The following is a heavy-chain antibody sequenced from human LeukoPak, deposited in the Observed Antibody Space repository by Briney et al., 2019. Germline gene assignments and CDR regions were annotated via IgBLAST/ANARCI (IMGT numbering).Heavy chain of an antibody. V-gene: IGHV3-48*01. Sequence: GGSLRLSCAASGFTFSSYSVNWVRQAPGKGLEWVSYISSSSSTIYYADSVKGRFTISRANAKNSLYLQMNSLRAEDTAVYYCARSVVTIFGVVINPIDYWGQGTLVTVSS. J-gene: IGHJ4*02. CDR2: ISSSSSTI. CDR1: GFTFSSYS. D-gene: IGHD3-3*01. CDR3: ARSVVTIFGVVINPIDY.